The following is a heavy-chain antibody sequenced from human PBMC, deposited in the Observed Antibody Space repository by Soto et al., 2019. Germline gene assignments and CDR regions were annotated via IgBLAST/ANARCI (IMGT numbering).Heavy chain of an antibody. D-gene: IGHD6-13*01. CDR1: ANTFNTYS. CDR2: INPTTTTT. V-gene: IGHV1-46*02. CDR3: ARDLYSTSWYVRAFDM. J-gene: IGHJ3*02. Sequence: GASVKVSCKASANTFNTYSLHWVRQAPGQGLEWMGVINPTTTTTTDAQKFQGRVTMTRDTSTSTVFLELSSLRSGDTAVYYCARDLYSTSWYVRAFDMWGQGTMVTVSS.